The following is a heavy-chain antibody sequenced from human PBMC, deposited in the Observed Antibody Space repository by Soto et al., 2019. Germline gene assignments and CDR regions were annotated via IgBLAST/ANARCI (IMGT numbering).Heavy chain of an antibody. Sequence: ASETLSLTCSVSGGSVSNKTYYWSWIRQPPGKRLEWIGYVFYSGTANYNPSPKSRVTISVDLSKNQFSLRLSSVTTADTALYYCARTTAVPNTLRSRYFFDYCRQVTLVTVSS. J-gene: IGHJ4*02. V-gene: IGHV4-61*01. D-gene: IGHD4-17*01. CDR2: VFYSGTA. CDR3: ARTTAVPNTLRSRYFFDY. CDR1: GGSVSNKTYY.